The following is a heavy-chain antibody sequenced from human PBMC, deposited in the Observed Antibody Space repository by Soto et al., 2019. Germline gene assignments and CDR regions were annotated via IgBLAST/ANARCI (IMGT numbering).Heavy chain of an antibody. Sequence: RLEWMGWISAYIGNTNYAQKFQGRVTITADKSTSTAYMELRSLRSEDTAVYYCARDTYCSGDCYSRYWGQAT. CDR3: ARDTYCSGDCYSRY. D-gene: IGHD2-21*02. CDR2: ISAYIGNT. J-gene: IGHJ4*02. V-gene: IGHV1-18*01.